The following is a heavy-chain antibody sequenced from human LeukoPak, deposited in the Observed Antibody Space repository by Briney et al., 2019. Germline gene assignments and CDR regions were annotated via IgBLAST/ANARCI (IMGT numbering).Heavy chain of an antibody. CDR2: IRSDGSNK. CDR1: GFTFGSYG. J-gene: IGHJ4*02. D-gene: IGHD6-6*01. Sequence: GGSLRLSCAASGFTFGSYGMHWVRQAPGKGLEWVTFIRSDGSNKYYADSVKGRFTISRDNAKNSLYLQMNSLRAEDTAVYYCAREKRIAAEDYFDYWGQGTLVTVSS. CDR3: AREKRIAAEDYFDY. V-gene: IGHV3-30*02.